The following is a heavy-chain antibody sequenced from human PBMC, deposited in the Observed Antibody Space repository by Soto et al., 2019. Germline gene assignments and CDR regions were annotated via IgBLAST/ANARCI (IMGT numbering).Heavy chain of an antibody. J-gene: IGHJ5*02. V-gene: IGHV3-30*18. CDR3: AKYQGGPHLHGNWFDP. Sequence: QVQLVESGGGVVQPGRSLRLSCAASGFTFSSYGMHWVRQAPGKGLEWVAVISYDGSKKYYADSVKGRFTISRDNSKNTLYLQMTSLKAEDTALYYCAKYQGGPHLHGNWFDPWGQGTLVTVSS. D-gene: IGHD4-4*01. CDR2: ISYDGSKK. CDR1: GFTFSSYG.